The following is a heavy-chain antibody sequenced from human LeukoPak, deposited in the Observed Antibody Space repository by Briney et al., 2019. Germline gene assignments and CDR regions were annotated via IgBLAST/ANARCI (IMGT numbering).Heavy chain of an antibody. CDR2: IKQDGSEK. CDR1: GFTFSSYG. V-gene: IGHV3-7*01. D-gene: IGHD4-17*01. Sequence: GGSLRRCCAASGFTFSSYGMSWVRQAPGKGLEWVANIKQDGSEKYYVDSVKGRFTISRDNAKNSLYLQMNSLRAEDTAVYYCARDYGETFDYWGQGTLVTVSS. CDR3: ARDYGETFDY. J-gene: IGHJ4*02.